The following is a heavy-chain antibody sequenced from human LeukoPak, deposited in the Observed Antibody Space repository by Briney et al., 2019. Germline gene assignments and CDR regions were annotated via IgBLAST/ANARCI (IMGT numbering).Heavy chain of an antibody. V-gene: IGHV1-69*05. CDR1: GGTFSSYA. D-gene: IGHD1/OR15-1a*01. Sequence: SVKVSCKASGGTFSSYAISWVRQAPGQGLEWMGGIIPIFGTANYAQKFQGRVTITTDESTSTAYMELTSLRTEDTAVYFCAQDIPIEQVPGLGPGYWGQGTLVTVSS. CDR2: IIPIFGTA. J-gene: IGHJ4*02. CDR3: AQDIPIEQVPGLGPGY.